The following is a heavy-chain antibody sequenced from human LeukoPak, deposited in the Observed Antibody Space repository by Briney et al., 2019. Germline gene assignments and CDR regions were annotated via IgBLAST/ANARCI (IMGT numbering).Heavy chain of an antibody. CDR1: GGSFSGYY. Sequence: ETLSLTCAVYGGSFSGYYWSWIRQPPGKGLEWIGEINHSGSTNYTPSLKSRVTISVDTSKNQFSLKLSSVTAADTAVYYCARDYSLGYCSSTSCYGTDWYFDLWGRGTLVTVSS. J-gene: IGHJ2*01. D-gene: IGHD2-2*01. CDR3: ARDYSLGYCSSTSCYGTDWYFDL. CDR2: INHSGST. V-gene: IGHV4-34*01.